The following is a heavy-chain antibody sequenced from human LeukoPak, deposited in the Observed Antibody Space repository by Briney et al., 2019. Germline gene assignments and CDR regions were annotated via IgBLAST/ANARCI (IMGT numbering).Heavy chain of an antibody. J-gene: IGHJ4*02. Sequence: PGGSLRLSCAASGFTFSSYEMNWVRQAPGKGLEWVSYISSSGSTIYYADSVKGRFTISRDNAKNSLYLQMNSLRAEDTAVCYCARVVITNFDYWGQGTLVTVSS. D-gene: IGHD3-3*01. CDR3: ARVVITNFDY. CDR2: ISSSGSTI. CDR1: GFTFSSYE. V-gene: IGHV3-48*03.